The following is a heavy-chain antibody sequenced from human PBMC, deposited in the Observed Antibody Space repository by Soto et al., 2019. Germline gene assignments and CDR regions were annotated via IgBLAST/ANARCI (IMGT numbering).Heavy chain of an antibody. CDR3: ARSYGSGSRPFDY. V-gene: IGHV1-69*02. D-gene: IGHD3-10*01. Sequence: QVQLVQSGAEVKKPGSSVKVSCKASGGTFSSYTINWVRQAPGHGLEWMGRIIPILGMSTCAQKFQGRVTIIADKSTSTAYMQLSSLTSEDTAIYYCARSYGSGSRPFDYWGQGTLVTVSS. J-gene: IGHJ4*02. CDR1: GGTFSSYT. CDR2: IIPILGMS.